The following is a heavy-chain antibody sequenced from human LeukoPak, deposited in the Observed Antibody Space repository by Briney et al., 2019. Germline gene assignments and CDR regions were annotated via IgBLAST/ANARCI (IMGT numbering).Heavy chain of an antibody. CDR3: ARGEWDGSGSYYNYYYYMDV. CDR1: GGSINSGTYY. Sequence: SETLSLTCNVSGGSINSGTYYWPWIRQPAGKGLEWLGRIHTSGSTNYDPSLKSRVTISVDASKNQFSLKLSSVTAADTAGYYCARGEWDGSGSYYNYYYYMDVWGKGTTVTISS. D-gene: IGHD3-10*01. V-gene: IGHV4-61*02. CDR2: IHTSGST. J-gene: IGHJ6*03.